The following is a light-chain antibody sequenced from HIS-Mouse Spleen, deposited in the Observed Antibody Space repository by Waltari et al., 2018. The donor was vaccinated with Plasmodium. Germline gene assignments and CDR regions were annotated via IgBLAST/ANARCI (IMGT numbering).Light chain of an antibody. Sequence: SYELTQPPSVSVSPGQTASITCSGDKLGAKYACWYLQKPGQSPVLVIYQDSKRPSGIPERFSGSNSGNTATLTISGTQAMDEADYYCQAWDSSTVVFGGGTKLTVL. CDR2: QDS. CDR3: QAWDSSTVV. CDR1: KLGAKY. V-gene: IGLV3-1*01. J-gene: IGLJ2*01.